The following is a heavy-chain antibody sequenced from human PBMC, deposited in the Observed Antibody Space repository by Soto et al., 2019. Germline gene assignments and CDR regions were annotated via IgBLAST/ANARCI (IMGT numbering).Heavy chain of an antibody. D-gene: IGHD2-15*01. CDR1: GFTFSYG. CDR3: AKLLIGYCSGNTGDDY. CDR2: ISYDSSNK. J-gene: IGHJ4*02. V-gene: IGHV3-30*18. Sequence: VQLLEAGGGLIQPGGSLRLSCAASGFTFSYGIHWLRQAPGKGLEWVAYISYDSSNKFYGDSVKGRFTISRDNSKNTQFLQMNSLRAEDTAVYYCAKLLIGYCSGNTGDDYWGQGTLVSISS.